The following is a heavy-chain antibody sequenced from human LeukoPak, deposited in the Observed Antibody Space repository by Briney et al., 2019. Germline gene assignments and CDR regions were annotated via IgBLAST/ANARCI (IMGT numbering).Heavy chain of an antibody. V-gene: IGHV3-33*01. CDR2: IWYDGSNK. CDR1: GFTFSSYG. J-gene: IGHJ4*02. Sequence: GGSLRLSCAASGFTFSSYGMHWVRQAPGKGLEWVAVIWYDGSNKYYADSVKGRFTISRDNSKNTLYLQMNSLRAEDTAVYYCAREGGGAAAGTRYYFDYWGQGTLVTASS. CDR3: AREGGGAAAGTRYYFDY. D-gene: IGHD6-13*01.